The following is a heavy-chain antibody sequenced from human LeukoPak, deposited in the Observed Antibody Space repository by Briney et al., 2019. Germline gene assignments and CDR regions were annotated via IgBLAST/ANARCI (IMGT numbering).Heavy chain of an antibody. D-gene: IGHD3-10*01. CDR2: IYTGGST. V-gene: IGHV4-61*02. J-gene: IGHJ5*02. Sequence: SQTLSLTCTVSGGSISSGSYYWSWIRQPAGKGLEWIGRIYTGGSTNYNPSLKSRVTISVDTSKNQFSLKLSSVTAADTAVYYCARTGSGSGNNRFWFDPWGQGTLVTVSS. CDR3: ARTGSGSGNNRFWFDP. CDR1: GGSISSGSYY.